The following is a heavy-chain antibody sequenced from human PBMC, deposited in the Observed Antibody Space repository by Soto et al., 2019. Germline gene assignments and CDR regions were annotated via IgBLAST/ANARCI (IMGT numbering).Heavy chain of an antibody. CDR1: GESLSTYF. CDR3: ASGRHYTWPF. V-gene: IGHV4-34*01. J-gene: IGHJ4*02. Sequence: QVQLQQWGAGLLKPSETLSLTCAAYGESLSTYFWSGIRQPPGKGLEWIGEVNYSGGRTIYNPSLESRVTISVRTSRDQFSLQLRSVTAADTAMYYCASGRHYTWPFWGQGTLVTVSS. CDR2: VNYSGGRT. D-gene: IGHD4-4*01.